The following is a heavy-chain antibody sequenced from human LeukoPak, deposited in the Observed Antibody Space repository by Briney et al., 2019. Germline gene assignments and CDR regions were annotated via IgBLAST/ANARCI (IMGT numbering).Heavy chain of an antibody. D-gene: IGHD6-19*01. J-gene: IGHJ4*02. CDR2: ISWNSGSI. CDR1: GFTFDDYA. CDR3: AKATGYSSGWPLGY. V-gene: IGHV3-9*01. Sequence: GRSLRLSCAASGFTFDDYAMHWVRQAPGKGLEWVSGISWNSGSIGYADSVKGRFTISRDNAKNSLYLQMNSLRAEDTALYYCAKATGYSSGWPLGYWGQGTLVTVSS.